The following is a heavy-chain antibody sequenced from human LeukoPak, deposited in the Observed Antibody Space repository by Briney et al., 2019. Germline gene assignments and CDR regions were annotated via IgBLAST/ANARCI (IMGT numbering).Heavy chain of an antibody. D-gene: IGHD2-15*01. CDR2: INPNSGGT. CDR3: ARRVVPINYYYYYGMDV. J-gene: IGHJ6*02. CDR1: GYTFTGYY. Sequence: GASVKVSCKASGYTFTGYYMHWVRQAPGQGLEWMGRINPNSGGTNYAQKFQGRVTMTRDTSISTAYMELSRLRSDDTAVYYCARRVVPINYYYYYGMDVWGQGTTVTVSS. V-gene: IGHV1-2*06.